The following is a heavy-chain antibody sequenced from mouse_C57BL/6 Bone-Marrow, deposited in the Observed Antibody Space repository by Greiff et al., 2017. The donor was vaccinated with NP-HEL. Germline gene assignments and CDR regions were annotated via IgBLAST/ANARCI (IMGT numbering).Heavy chain of an antibody. Sequence: EVKLVESGGGLVKPGGSLKLSCAASGFTFSSYTMSWVRQTPEKRLEWVATISGGGGNTYYPDSVKGRFTISRDNAKNTLYLQMSSLRSEDTALYYCARHGSLLRAWFAYWGQGTLVTVSA. J-gene: IGHJ3*01. CDR1: GFTFSSYT. CDR2: ISGGGGNT. V-gene: IGHV5-9*01. CDR3: ARHGSLLRAWFAY. D-gene: IGHD1-2*01.